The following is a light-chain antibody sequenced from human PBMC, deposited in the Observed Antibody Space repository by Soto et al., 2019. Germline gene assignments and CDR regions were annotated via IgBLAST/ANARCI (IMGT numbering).Light chain of an antibody. CDR2: AAS. J-gene: IGKJ5*01. CDR1: QDIGSW. V-gene: IGKV1-12*01. CDR3: QQANSFTIT. Sequence: DIQMTQSPSSVSASGGDRVTITCRASQDIGSWLAWYQQKAGKAPKLLIYAASSLQSGVPSRFSGSGSGTDFTLTISSLKNEDFATYYCQQANSFTITFGQGTRLEIK.